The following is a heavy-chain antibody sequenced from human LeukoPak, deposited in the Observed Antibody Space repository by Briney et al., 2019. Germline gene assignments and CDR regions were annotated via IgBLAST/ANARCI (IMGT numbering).Heavy chain of an antibody. Sequence: SETLSLTCAVYGGSFSGYYWSWIRQPPGKGLEWIGEINHSGSTNYNPSLKSRVTISVDTSKNQFSLKLSSVTAADTAVYYCARRLRVYGNYGLGYWGQGTLVTVSS. CDR3: ARRLRVYGNYGLGY. D-gene: IGHD4-11*01. CDR1: GGSFSGYY. J-gene: IGHJ4*02. V-gene: IGHV4-34*01. CDR2: INHSGST.